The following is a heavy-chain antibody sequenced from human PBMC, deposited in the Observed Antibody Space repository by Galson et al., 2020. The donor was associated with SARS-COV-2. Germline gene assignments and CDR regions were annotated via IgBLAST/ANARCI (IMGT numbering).Heavy chain of an antibody. CDR2: IGAYNGDT. V-gene: IGHV1-18*01. CDR3: ARDVGVEMATFGRGPPYYYYGVDV. J-gene: IGHJ6*02. CDR1: GYTFTSYG. Sequence: ASVKVSCKASGYTFTSYGISWVRQAPGQGLEWMGWIGAYNGDTIYAQNLQGRLTMTTDTSTSTAYMVLRSLRSDDTAVYYCARDVGVEMATFGRGPPYYYYGVDVWGQGNTVTVSS. D-gene: IGHD5-12*01.